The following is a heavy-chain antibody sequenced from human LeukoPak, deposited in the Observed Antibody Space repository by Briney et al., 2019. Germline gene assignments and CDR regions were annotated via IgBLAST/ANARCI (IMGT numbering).Heavy chain of an antibody. J-gene: IGHJ4*02. Sequence: SGGSLRLSCAASGFTFSSYEMNWVRQAPGKGLEWVSYISSSGSTIYYADSVKGRFTISRDNAKNSLYLQMNSLRAEDTAVYYCARASNGWDALKIDYWGQGTLVTVSS. CDR1: GFTFSSYE. CDR3: ARASNGWDALKIDY. D-gene: IGHD6-19*01. CDR2: ISSSGSTI. V-gene: IGHV3-48*03.